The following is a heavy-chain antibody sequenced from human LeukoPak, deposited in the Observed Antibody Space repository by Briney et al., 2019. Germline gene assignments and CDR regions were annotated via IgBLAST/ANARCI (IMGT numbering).Heavy chain of an antibody. D-gene: IGHD3-22*01. CDR3: ARANFKGLTYYYDSSGYSD. Sequence: GSSVKVSCKASGGTFSSYAISWVRQAPGQGLEWMGRIIPIFGTANYAQKFQGRVTITTDESTSTAYVELSSLRSEDTAVYYCARANFKGLTYYYDSSGYSDWGQGTLVTVSS. CDR1: GGTFSSYA. J-gene: IGHJ4*02. CDR2: IIPIFGTA. V-gene: IGHV1-69*05.